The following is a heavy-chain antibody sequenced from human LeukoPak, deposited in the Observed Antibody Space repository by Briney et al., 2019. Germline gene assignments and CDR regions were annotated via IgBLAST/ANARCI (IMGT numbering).Heavy chain of an antibody. CDR1: GFTVSSNY. D-gene: IGHD3-10*01. CDR3: AKDKDKGHSGSGNWFDP. Sequence: GGSLRLSCAASGFTVSSNYMSWVRQAPGKGLEWVSLYSGGSTYYADSVKGRFTISRDNSKNTLYLQMNSLRAEDTAVYYCAKDKDKGHSGSGNWFDPWGQGTLATVSS. CDR2: YSGGST. J-gene: IGHJ5*02. V-gene: IGHV3-53*05.